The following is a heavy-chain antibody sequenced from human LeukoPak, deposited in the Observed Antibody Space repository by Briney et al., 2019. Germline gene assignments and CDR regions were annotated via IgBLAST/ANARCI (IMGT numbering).Heavy chain of an antibody. Sequence: GGSLRLSCAASGFTFSSYSMNWVRQAPGKGLEWVSYISSSSSTIYYADSVKGRFTISRDNAKNSLYLQMNSLRAEDTAVYYCASAGADSSSWHGHDAFDIWGQGTMVTVSS. J-gene: IGHJ3*02. CDR2: ISSSSSTI. V-gene: IGHV3-48*04. D-gene: IGHD6-13*01. CDR1: GFTFSSYS. CDR3: ASAGADSSSWHGHDAFDI.